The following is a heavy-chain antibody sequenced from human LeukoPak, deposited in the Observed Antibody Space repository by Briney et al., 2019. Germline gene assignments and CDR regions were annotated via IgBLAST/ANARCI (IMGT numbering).Heavy chain of an antibody. Sequence: QAGGSLRLSCAGSGFTFSSYEMNWVRQAPGKGLEWVSYISSSGSTIYYADSVKGRFTISRDNAKNSLYLQMNSLRAEDTAVYYCARAPRLVEMATTIDYWGQGTLVTVSS. CDR1: GFTFSSYE. D-gene: IGHD5-24*01. J-gene: IGHJ4*02. CDR2: ISSSGSTI. CDR3: ARAPRLVEMATTIDY. V-gene: IGHV3-48*03.